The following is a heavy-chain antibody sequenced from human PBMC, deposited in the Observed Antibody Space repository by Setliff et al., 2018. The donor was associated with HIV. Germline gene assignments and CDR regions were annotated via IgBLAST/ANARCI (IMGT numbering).Heavy chain of an antibody. J-gene: IGHJ5*02. CDR1: GYTFTSYA. CDR3: AGGRFSSSWYFNWFDP. D-gene: IGHD6-13*01. CDR2: INAGNGNT. Sequence: ASVKVSCKASGYTFTSYAMHWVRQAPGQRLEWMGGINAGNGNTKYSQKFQGRVTITRDTSASTAYMELSSLRSEDTAVYYCAGGRFSSSWYFNWFDPWGQGTLVTVSS. V-gene: IGHV1-3*01.